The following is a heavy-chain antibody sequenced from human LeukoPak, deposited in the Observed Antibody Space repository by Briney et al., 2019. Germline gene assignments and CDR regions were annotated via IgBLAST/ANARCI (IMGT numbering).Heavy chain of an antibody. J-gene: IGHJ6*02. Sequence: SETLSLTCTVSGXSISSYYWSWIRQPPGKGLEWMVYIYYSGYTNYNPSLKSRVTISIDTSKSQFSLKLSSVTAADTAVYYCARDWGPYSGLGMDVWGQGTTVTVSS. CDR3: ARDWGPYSGLGMDV. D-gene: IGHD6-13*01. V-gene: IGHV4-59*01. CDR2: IYYSGYT. CDR1: GXSISSYY.